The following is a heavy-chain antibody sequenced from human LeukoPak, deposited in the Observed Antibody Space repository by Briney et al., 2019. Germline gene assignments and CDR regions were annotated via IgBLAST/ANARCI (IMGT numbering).Heavy chain of an antibody. V-gene: IGHV4-61*01. J-gene: IGHJ4*02. CDR2: IYYSGST. CDR3: ASVLFGESRSSPFHY. CDR1: GGSVSSGNYY. Sequence: PSETLSLTCTVSGGSVSSGNYYWSWIRQPPGKGLEWNGHIYYSGSTNYNPSLKSRVTISVDTSKNQFSLKLSSVTAADTAVYYCASVLFGESRSSPFHYWGQGTLVTVSS. D-gene: IGHD3-10*02.